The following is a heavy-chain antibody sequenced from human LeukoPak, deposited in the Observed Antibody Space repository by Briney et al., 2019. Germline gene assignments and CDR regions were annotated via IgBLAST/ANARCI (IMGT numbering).Heavy chain of an antibody. V-gene: IGHV1-69*06. D-gene: IGHD3-22*01. CDR3: ARSPNYYDSSGLRGNDY. Sequence: SVKVSCKASGGTFSSYAISWVRQAPGQGLEWMGGIIPIFGTANYAQKFQGRVTITADKSTSTAYMELSSLRSEDTAVYYCARSPNYYDSSGLRGNDYWGQGTLVTVSS. J-gene: IGHJ4*02. CDR2: IIPIFGTA. CDR1: GGTFSSYA.